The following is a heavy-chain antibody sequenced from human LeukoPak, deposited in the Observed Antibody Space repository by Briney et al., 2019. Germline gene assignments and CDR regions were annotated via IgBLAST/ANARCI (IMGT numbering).Heavy chain of an antibody. CDR3: ATLSQSAHQFTFDP. V-gene: IGHV1-69*02. D-gene: IGHD3-3*01. CDR1: GGTFSSYT. CDR2: IFPILGIA. Sequence: SVKVSCKASGGTFSSYTISWVRQAPGQGLEWMGRIFPILGIANYAQKFQGRVTITADKSTSTAYMELSSLRSEDTAVYYCATLSQSAHQFTFDPWGQGTLVTVSS. J-gene: IGHJ5*02.